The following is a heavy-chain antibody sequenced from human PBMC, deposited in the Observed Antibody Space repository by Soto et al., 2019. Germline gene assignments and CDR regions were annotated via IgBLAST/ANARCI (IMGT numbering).Heavy chain of an antibody. J-gene: IGHJ4*02. V-gene: IGHV1-2*02. Sequence: QVLLLQSGDETKNPVASVKVSCKASGYSFSGYYIQWVRQAPGQVPEWRGWIYPNTETTDSSQKFQGRVTMTSVMSTRTVYMELRDLRSDDTALYYCVSLQTSGWPGVHWGQGTLVTVSS. CDR3: VSLQTSGWPGVH. CDR2: IYPNTETT. D-gene: IGHD6-25*01. CDR1: GYSFSGYY.